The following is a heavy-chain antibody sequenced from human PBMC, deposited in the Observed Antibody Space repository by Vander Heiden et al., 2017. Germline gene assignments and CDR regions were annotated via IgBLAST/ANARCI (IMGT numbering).Heavy chain of an antibody. V-gene: IGHV3-30-3*01. CDR2: MSYDGSNK. D-gene: IGHD5-12*01. Sequence: QVQLVESGVGVVQPGRSLRLPWAASGFTFSRYAMHWVRQAPGKGLEWVAVMSYDGSNKDYADAVKGRFTISRDNSENTLYLQMNSLRAEDTAVYYCAREGRDGYNVVDYWGQGTLVTVSS. J-gene: IGHJ4*02. CDR1: GFTFSRYA. CDR3: AREGRDGYNVVDY.